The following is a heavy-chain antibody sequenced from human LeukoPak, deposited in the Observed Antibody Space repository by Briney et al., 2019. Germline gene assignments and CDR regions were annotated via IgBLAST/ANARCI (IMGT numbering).Heavy chain of an antibody. CDR1: GFTLSNNG. J-gene: IGHJ4*02. Sequence: GGSLRLSCAASGFTLSNNGMHWVRQTPGKGLEWVAFTRYDESKTFYGDSVRGRFTISRDNSKNTLYLQMNSLTTDDSAVYYCAKARYSGSPALDFWGQGTLVTVSS. D-gene: IGHD1-26*01. CDR3: AKARYSGSPALDF. CDR2: TRYDESKT. V-gene: IGHV3-30*02.